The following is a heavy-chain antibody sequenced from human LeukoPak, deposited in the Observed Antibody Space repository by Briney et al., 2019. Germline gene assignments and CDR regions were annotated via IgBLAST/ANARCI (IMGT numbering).Heavy chain of an antibody. Sequence: GESLKIFCKGSGYSFTSYWIGWVRQMPGRGLEWMGIIYPGDSDTRYSPSFQGKVTISADKSISTAYLQWSSLKASDTAMYYCARGFFGYNDAFDIWGQGTMVTVSS. CDR2: IYPGDSDT. D-gene: IGHD5-24*01. J-gene: IGHJ3*02. CDR3: ARGFFGYNDAFDI. V-gene: IGHV5-51*01. CDR1: GYSFTSYW.